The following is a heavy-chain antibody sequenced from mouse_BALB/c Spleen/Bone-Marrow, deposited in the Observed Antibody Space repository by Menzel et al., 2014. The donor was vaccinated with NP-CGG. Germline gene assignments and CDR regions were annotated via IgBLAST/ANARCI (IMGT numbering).Heavy chain of an antibody. D-gene: IGHD1-1*01. V-gene: IGHV4-1*02. CDR1: GFDFSRYW. CDR2: INPDSSTI. J-gene: IGHJ1*01. Sequence: EVKLMESGGGLVQPGGSLKLSCAASGFDFSRYWMSWVRQVPGKGLEWIGEINPDSSTINYTPSLKDKFIISRDNAKNTLYLQMSEVRSEDTALYYCARLNYYGNLFVWGAGTTVTVSS. CDR3: ARLNYYGNLFV.